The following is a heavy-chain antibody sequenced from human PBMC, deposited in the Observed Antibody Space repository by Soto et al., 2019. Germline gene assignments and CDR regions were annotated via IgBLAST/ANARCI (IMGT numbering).Heavy chain of an antibody. CDR1: GGSISSSSYY. J-gene: IGHJ5*02. V-gene: IGHV4-39*01. Sequence: SETLSLTCTVSGGSISSSSYYWGWIRQPPGKGLEWIGSIYYSGSTYYNPSLKSRVTISVDTSKNQFSLKLSSVTAADTAVYYCARLFYGDYAQVWFDPWGQGTLVTVSS. CDR3: ARLFYGDYAQVWFDP. D-gene: IGHD4-17*01. CDR2: IYYSGST.